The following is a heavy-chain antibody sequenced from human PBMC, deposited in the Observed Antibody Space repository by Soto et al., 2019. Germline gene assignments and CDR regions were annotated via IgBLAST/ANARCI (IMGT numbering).Heavy chain of an antibody. D-gene: IGHD4-17*01. V-gene: IGHV1-69*13. CDR3: AKELTTVAKDVYYYYGLHV. Sequence: ASVKVSCKASGGNFRSSAISWVRQAPGQGLEWMGGIIPVFGSANYAQKFQGRVTITADESTSTAYMEVSSLRSDDTAVYYCAKELTTVAKDVYYYYGLHVWGQGTTVTVSS. J-gene: IGHJ6*02. CDR2: IIPVFGSA. CDR1: GGNFRSSA.